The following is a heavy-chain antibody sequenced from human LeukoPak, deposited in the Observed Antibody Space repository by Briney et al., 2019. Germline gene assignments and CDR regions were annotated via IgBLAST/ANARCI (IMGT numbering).Heavy chain of an antibody. CDR1: GGSNY. V-gene: IGHV4-59*08. D-gene: IGHD1-20*01. CDR3: ASDSNWNGRVHWFHP. CDR2: IHYSESS. J-gene: IGHJ5*02. Sequence: LETLSLTCTVSGGSNYWSWIRQPPGKGLEWIAYIHYSESSHYHPSLKSRVTISIDTSNNQLSLKLNSVTAAYTAVYYCASDSNWNGRVHWFHPWGQGTQVTVSS.